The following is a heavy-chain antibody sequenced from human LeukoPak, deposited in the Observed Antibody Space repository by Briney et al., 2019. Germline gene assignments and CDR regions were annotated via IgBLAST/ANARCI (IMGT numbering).Heavy chain of an antibody. Sequence: GGSLRLSYAASGFTFSSYAMSWVRQAPGKGLEWVSAISGSGGSTYYADSVKGRFTISRDNSKNTLYLQMNSLRAEDTAVYYCAKDGLLWFGESFFDYWGQGTLVTVSS. D-gene: IGHD3-10*01. V-gene: IGHV3-23*01. CDR3: AKDGLLWFGESFFDY. CDR1: GFTFSSYA. J-gene: IGHJ4*02. CDR2: ISGSGGST.